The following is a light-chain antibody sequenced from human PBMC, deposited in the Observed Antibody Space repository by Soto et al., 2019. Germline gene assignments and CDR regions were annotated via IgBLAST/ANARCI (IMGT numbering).Light chain of an antibody. J-gene: IGKJ4*01. V-gene: IGKV1-9*01. CDR2: AAS. CDR3: QQVKAFLPLT. CDR1: QDISTH. Sequence: IQLTQSPSSLSASVGDSVTITCRASQDISTHIAWYQQKPGTAPKVLIYAASTLESGVPSRFSGSGSGTDFTLTIISLQPEDFGTYYCQQVKAFLPLTFGGGTKVEIK.